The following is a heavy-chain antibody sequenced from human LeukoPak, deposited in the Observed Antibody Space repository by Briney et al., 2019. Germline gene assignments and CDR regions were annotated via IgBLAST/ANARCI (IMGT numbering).Heavy chain of an antibody. Sequence: SETLSLTCTVSGGSISSGSHYWSWIRQPAGKGLEWIGRIYTSGSTHHNPSLKSRVTISVDTSKNQFSLKLSSVTAADTAVYYCAREFGYAVTSLDYWGQGTLVTVSS. CDR3: AREFGYAVTSLDY. CDR2: IYTSGST. J-gene: IGHJ4*02. CDR1: GGSISSGSHY. V-gene: IGHV4-61*02. D-gene: IGHD4-17*01.